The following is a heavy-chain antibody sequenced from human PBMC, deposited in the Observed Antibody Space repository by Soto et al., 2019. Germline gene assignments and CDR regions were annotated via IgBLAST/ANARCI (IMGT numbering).Heavy chain of an antibody. Sequence: EVQLVESGGGLVKPGGSLRLSCAASGFTFSSYSMNWVRQAPGKGLEWVSSISSSSSYIYYAVSVKGRFTISRDNAKNSLYLQMNSLRAEDTAVYYCARGYCSGGSCSLFDLWGRGTLVTVSS. CDR2: ISSSSSYI. V-gene: IGHV3-21*01. J-gene: IGHJ2*01. D-gene: IGHD2-15*01. CDR3: ARGYCSGGSCSLFDL. CDR1: GFTFSSYS.